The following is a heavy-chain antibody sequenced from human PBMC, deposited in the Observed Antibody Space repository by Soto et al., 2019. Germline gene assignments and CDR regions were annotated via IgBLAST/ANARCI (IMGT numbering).Heavy chain of an antibody. D-gene: IGHD2-2*01. J-gene: IGHJ6*02. CDR2: IYHSGTF. Sequence: QVRLQESGPGLVEPSGTLSLTCAVSGDSVSSSSCWSWVRQAPGKGLEWIGEIYHSGTFNYNPSLASRVSVSVDKSRNQLSLNLKSVTAADTAXXXXVXXVPAATWQYSGMDVWGQGTTVTVSS. V-gene: IGHV4-4*02. CDR3: VXXVPAATWQYSGMDV. CDR1: GDSVSSSSC.